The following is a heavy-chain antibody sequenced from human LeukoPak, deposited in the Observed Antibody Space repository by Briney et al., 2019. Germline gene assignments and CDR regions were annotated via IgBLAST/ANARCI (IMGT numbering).Heavy chain of an antibody. V-gene: IGHV3-23*01. CDR2: ISGSGGST. Sequence: PGGSLRLSCAASGFTFSSYAMSWVRQAPGKGLEWVSAISGSGGSTYYADSVKGRFTISRDNSKNTLYQQMNSLRAEDTAVYYCAKDRPAWNRWFGELLISYFDYWGQGTLVTVSS. D-gene: IGHD3-10*01. J-gene: IGHJ4*02. CDR3: AKDRPAWNRWFGELLISYFDY. CDR1: GFTFSSYA.